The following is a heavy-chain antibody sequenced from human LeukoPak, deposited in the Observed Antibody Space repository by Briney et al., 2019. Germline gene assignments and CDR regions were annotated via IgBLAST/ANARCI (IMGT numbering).Heavy chain of an antibody. Sequence: PSETLSLTCTVSGGSISSGGYYWSWIRQHPGKGLEWIGYIYYSGSTYYNPSLKSRVTISVDTSKNQFSLKLSSVTAADTAVYYCARDRIAAQGLYYYYYMDVWGKGTTVTVSS. J-gene: IGHJ6*03. D-gene: IGHD6-6*01. V-gene: IGHV4-31*03. CDR1: GGSISSGGYY. CDR3: ARDRIAAQGLYYYYYMDV. CDR2: IYYSGST.